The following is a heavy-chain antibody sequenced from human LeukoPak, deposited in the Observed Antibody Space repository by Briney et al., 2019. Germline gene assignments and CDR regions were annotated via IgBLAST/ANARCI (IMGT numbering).Heavy chain of an antibody. CDR1: GGSISSGSYY. CDR2: IYTSGST. V-gene: IGHV4-61*02. J-gene: IGHJ4*02. Sequence: SQTLSLTCTVSGGSISSGSYYWSWIRQPAGKGLEWIGRIYTSGSTNYNPSLKSRVTISVDTSKNQFSLKLSSVTAADTAVYYCIYKGGGYDDYWGQGTLVTVSS. CDR3: IYKGGGYDDY. D-gene: IGHD5-12*01.